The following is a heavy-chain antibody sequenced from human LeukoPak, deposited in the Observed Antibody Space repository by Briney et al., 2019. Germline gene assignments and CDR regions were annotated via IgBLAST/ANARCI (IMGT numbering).Heavy chain of an antibody. CDR2: ITSAGSYI. J-gene: IGHJ4*02. V-gene: IGHV3-21*01. Sequence: GGSLRLSCAASGFSFSSFPMNWVRQAPGKGLEWVSSITSAGSYIYYADSVKGRFTISRDNAKKSLYLQMNSLRVDDTAIYYCARGEMDFHFWGQGTLVTVSS. CDR1: GFSFSSFP. D-gene: IGHD5-24*01. CDR3: ARGEMDFHF.